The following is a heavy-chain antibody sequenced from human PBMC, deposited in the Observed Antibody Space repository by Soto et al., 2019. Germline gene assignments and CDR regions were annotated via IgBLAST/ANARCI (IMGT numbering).Heavy chain of an antibody. J-gene: IGHJ6*02. D-gene: IGHD1-1*01. CDR3: AKDRYGNHYGMDV. CDR1: GFTFSSYS. CDR2: ISYDGSNK. V-gene: IGHV3-30*18. Sequence: GGSLRLSCAASGFTFSSYSLHWVSQAPGKGLEWVGVISYDGSNKYYADSVKGRFTISRDHSKDTLYLQMNSLRAEDTAVYYCAKDRYGNHYGMDVWGQGTTVIVSS.